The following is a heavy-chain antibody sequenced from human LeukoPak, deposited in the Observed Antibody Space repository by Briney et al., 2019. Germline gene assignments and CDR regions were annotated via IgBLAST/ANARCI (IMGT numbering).Heavy chain of an antibody. CDR2: IYYTGNT. CDR3: ARRFSRFLEWLLKPYAFDI. V-gene: IGHV4-59*01. D-gene: IGHD3-3*01. CDR1: GGSISNYY. Sequence: SEALSLTCTVSGGSISNYYWNWIRQPPGKGLEWIGYIYYTGNTNYNPSLKSRVTISVDTSKNQFSLKLSSVTAADTAVYYCARRFSRFLEWLLKPYAFDIWGQGTVVTVSS. J-gene: IGHJ3*02.